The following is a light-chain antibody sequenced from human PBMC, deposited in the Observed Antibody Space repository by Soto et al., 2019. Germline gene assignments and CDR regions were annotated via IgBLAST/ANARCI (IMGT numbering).Light chain of an antibody. CDR1: QGINNW. V-gene: IGKV1-12*01. J-gene: IGKJ5*01. CDR2: AAS. Sequence: DIEMTQSPSSVSASVGDRVTITSRASQGINNWLAWYQQKPGKAPELLIYAASSLQSGVPSRFSGSGSGTDFTLTISSLQPEDFATYYCQQANSFPITFGQGTRLEIK. CDR3: QQANSFPIT.